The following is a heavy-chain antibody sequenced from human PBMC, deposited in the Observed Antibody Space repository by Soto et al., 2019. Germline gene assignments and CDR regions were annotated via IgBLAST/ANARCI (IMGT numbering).Heavy chain of an antibody. Sequence: GGSLRLSCEASEFSFSSFAMNGVRQAPGRGREWVSYISDDGASIYYADSLKGRFTISRANAKNSLSLQMNNLRAEDTAVYYCARENSVQAWLHHFDHWGLGTLVTVSS. CDR2: ISDDGASI. CDR3: ARENSVQAWLHHFDH. D-gene: IGHD5-18*01. CDR1: EFSFSSFA. V-gene: IGHV3-48*03. J-gene: IGHJ4*02.